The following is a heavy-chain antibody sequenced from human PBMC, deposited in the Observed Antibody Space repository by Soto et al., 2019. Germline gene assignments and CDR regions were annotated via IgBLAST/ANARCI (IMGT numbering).Heavy chain of an antibody. J-gene: IGHJ4*02. CDR3: ATYYDGTGYNFDY. V-gene: IGHV3-21*01. CDR2: ISYSSSYV. Sequence: EVHLVESGGGLVKPGGSLRLSCAASGFTFSSYDMNWVRQAPGKGLEWVSSISYSSSYVYYADSVKGRFTISRDNAKNSLSLQMDSLRAEDTAVYYCATYYDGTGYNFDYWGQGTLVTVSS. CDR1: GFTFSSYD. D-gene: IGHD3-22*01.